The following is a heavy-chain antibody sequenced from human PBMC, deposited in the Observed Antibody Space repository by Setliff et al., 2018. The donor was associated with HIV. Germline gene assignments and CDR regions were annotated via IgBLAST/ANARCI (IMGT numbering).Heavy chain of an antibody. Sequence: PSETLSLTCTVSGGSISTYYLTWIRQPAGKGLEWIGRIFASGSTNYNPSLKSRVTMSVDTSKNQFSLGLSSVTAADTAVYYCVGGLRSRSQGHFDYWGQGTLVTSPQ. CDR1: GGSISTYY. CDR2: IFASGST. J-gene: IGHJ4*02. D-gene: IGHD5-12*01. V-gene: IGHV4-4*07. CDR3: VGGLRSRSQGHFDY.